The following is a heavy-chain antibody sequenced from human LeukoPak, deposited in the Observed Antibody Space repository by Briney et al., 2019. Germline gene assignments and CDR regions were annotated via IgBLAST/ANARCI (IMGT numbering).Heavy chain of an antibody. J-gene: IGHJ4*02. Sequence: GASVKVSCKASGYTFTSYYIHWVRQRQAPGQGLEWMGRINPNSGGTNYAQTFKGRVTMTRDTSISTAYMELSSLSSDDTAVYFCARRVGSSSGYSFDYWGQGTLVTVSS. CDR3: ARRVGSSSGYSFDY. D-gene: IGHD5-12*01. CDR2: INPNSGGT. CDR1: GYTFTSYY. V-gene: IGHV1-2*06.